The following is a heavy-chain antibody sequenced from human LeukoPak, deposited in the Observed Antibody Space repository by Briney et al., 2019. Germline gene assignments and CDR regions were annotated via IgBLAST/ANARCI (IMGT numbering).Heavy chain of an antibody. CDR3: ARDSRSLYDFWSGYYNSWFDP. V-gene: IGHV4-61*02. CDR2: IYTSGST. D-gene: IGHD3-3*01. J-gene: IGHJ5*02. CDR1: GASISSDSYY. Sequence: PSQTLSLTCSVSGASISSDSYYWSWIRQPVGKGLEWIGRIYTSGSTNYNPSLKSRVTISVDTSKNQFSLKLSSVTAADTAVYYCARDSRSLYDFWSGYYNSWFDPWGQGTLVTVSS.